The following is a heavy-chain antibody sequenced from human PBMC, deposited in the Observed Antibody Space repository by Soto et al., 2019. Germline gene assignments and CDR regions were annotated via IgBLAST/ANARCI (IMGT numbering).Heavy chain of an antibody. J-gene: IGHJ5*02. CDR3: ARLGAYYQSLDP. D-gene: IGHD2-21*01. CDR2: ISSRSGTI. Sequence: PGGSLRLSCAASGFSFSDYYMTWIRQAPGQGLEWVSYISSRSGTIFYADSVKGRFILSRDNSKNSMYLQMNSLRAEDTAVYYCARLGAYYQSLDPWGPGTLVTVSS. V-gene: IGHV3-11*01. CDR1: GFSFSDYY.